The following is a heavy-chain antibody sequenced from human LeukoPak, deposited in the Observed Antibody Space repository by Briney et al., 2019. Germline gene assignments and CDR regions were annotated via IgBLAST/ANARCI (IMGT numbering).Heavy chain of an antibody. CDR3: ARLGNWNDWVFDY. J-gene: IGHJ4*02. CDR2: IYCSGST. Sequence: SETLSLTCTVSGGSISSSSYYWGWIRRPPGKGLEWIGSIYCSGSTYYNPSLKSRVTISVDTSKNQFSLKLSSVTAADTAVYYCARLGNWNDWVFDYWGQGTLVTVSS. D-gene: IGHD1-1*01. V-gene: IGHV4-39*01. CDR1: GGSISSSSYY.